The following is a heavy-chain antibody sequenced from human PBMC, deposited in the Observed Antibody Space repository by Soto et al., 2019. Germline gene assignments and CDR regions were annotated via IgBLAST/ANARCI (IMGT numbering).Heavy chain of an antibody. V-gene: IGHV3-23*01. CDR2: ISRSSTST. Sequence: EVQLLESGGGLVQPGGSLRLSCAASGFTFSSYAMTWVRQAPGKGLEWVSAISRSSTSTYYAGSVKGRFTISRDNSKNTLYLQMNSLRVEDTAMYYCAKEDIVGATDPFDYWGQGTLVTVSS. D-gene: IGHD1-26*01. CDR1: GFTFSSYA. CDR3: AKEDIVGATDPFDY. J-gene: IGHJ4*02.